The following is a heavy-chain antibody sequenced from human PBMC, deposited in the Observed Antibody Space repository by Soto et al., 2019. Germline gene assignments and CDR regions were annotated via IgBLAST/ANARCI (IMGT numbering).Heavy chain of an antibody. D-gene: IGHD3-10*01. CDR2: VSGSADST. CDR1: GFTLSEYG. V-gene: IGHV3-23*01. CDR3: ATSNYGERD. J-gene: IGHJ4*02. Sequence: ELQVLESGGGLVQPGGSLRLTCAASGFTLSEYGTSWVRQAPGKGLEWVSFVSGSADSTYYTDSVKGRFTISRDSSKNTVCLQMNSLRAEDTAVYYCATSNYGERDWGQGTLVTVSS.